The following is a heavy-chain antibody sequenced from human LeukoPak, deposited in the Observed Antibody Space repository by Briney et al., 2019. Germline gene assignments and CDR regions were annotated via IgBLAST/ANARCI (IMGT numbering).Heavy chain of an antibody. CDR3: AHRGYYYYGMDV. V-gene: IGHV2-5*02. J-gene: IGHJ6*04. CDR1: GFSLSTSGVG. Sequence: SGPTQAHPTQPLTLPCTLSGFSLSTSGVGVGWIRQPPGKALEWLVLIYWDDDKRYSPSLKSRLTITKDTSKNQVVLTMTNMDPVDTATYYCAHRGYYYYGMDVWGKGTTVTVSS. CDR2: IYWDDDK.